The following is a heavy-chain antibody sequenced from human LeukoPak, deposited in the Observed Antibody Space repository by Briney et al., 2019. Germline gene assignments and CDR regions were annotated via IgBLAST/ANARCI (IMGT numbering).Heavy chain of an antibody. V-gene: IGHV1-2*02. D-gene: IGHD3-9*01. CDR1: GYTFTGYY. CDR3: ARETSYDILTGYPGFDY. Sequence: ASVTVSCKASGYTFTGYYMHWVRQAPGQGLEWMGWINPNSGGTNYAQKFEGRVTMSRDTSISTAYMELSRLRSDDTAVYYCARETSYDILTGYPGFDYWGQGTLVTVSS. J-gene: IGHJ4*02. CDR2: INPNSGGT.